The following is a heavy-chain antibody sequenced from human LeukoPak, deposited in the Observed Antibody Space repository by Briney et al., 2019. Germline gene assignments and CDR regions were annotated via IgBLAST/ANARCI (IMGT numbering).Heavy chain of an antibody. Sequence: ASVKVSCKVSGYTLTELSMHWVRQAPGKGLEWMGGFDPEDGETIYAQKFQGRVTMTEDTSTDTAYMELSSLRSEDTAVYYCATWPIDARDRHYYDSSGDRGFYFDYWGQGTLVTVSS. CDR2: FDPEDGET. CDR3: ATWPIDARDRHYYDSSGDRGFYFDY. V-gene: IGHV1-24*01. D-gene: IGHD3-22*01. CDR1: GYTLTELS. J-gene: IGHJ4*02.